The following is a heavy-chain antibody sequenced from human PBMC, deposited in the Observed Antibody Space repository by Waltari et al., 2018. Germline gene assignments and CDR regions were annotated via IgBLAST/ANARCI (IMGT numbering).Heavy chain of an antibody. CDR2: INHSGST. CDR1: GGSISSYY. D-gene: IGHD6-13*01. V-gene: IGHV4-34*01. Sequence: QVQLQESGPGLVKPSETLSLTCTVSGGSISSYYWSWIRQPPGKGLEWIGEINHSGSTNYNPSLKSRVTISVDTSKNQFSLKLSSVTAADTAVYYCARGYSSSWYFDYWGQGTLVTVSS. CDR3: ARGYSSSWYFDY. J-gene: IGHJ4*02.